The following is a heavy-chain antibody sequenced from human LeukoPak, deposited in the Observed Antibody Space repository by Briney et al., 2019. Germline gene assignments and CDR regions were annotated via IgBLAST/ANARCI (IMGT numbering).Heavy chain of an antibody. CDR3: ASLVPIWYYFDY. CDR1: GGSISSYY. D-gene: IGHD6-13*01. CDR2: IYYSGST. V-gene: IGHV4-59*01. Sequence: PSETLSLTCTVSGGSISSYYWSWIRQPPGKGLEWIGYIYYSGSTNYNPSLKSRVTISVDTSKNQFSLKLSSVTAADTAVYYCASLVPIWYYFDYWGQGTLVTVSS. J-gene: IGHJ4*02.